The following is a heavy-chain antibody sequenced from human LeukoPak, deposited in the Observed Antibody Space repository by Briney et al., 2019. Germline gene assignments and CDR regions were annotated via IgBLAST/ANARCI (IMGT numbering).Heavy chain of an antibody. V-gene: IGHV3-7*04. Sequence: PGGSLRLSCATSGFTFSDYWMTWVRQAPGKGLEWVANIKEDGSEKYYVDSAKGRFTISRDNAKNSLFLQMNNLRAEDTAVYYCARGRGHTYGRYLDYWGQGTLVTVSS. CDR3: ARGRGHTYGRYLDY. D-gene: IGHD5-18*01. CDR1: GFTFSDYW. CDR2: IKEDGSEK. J-gene: IGHJ4*02.